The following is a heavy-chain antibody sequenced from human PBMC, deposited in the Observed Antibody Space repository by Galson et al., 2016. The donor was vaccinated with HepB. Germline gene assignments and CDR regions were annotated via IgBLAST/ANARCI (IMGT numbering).Heavy chain of an antibody. Sequence: SLRLSCAASGFTFSSYSMSWVRQAPGKGLEWVSAISGSGDRTYYTDSEKGRFTISRGNSKNTLYLQMSSLRAEDTAVYYCTKAGLKSYAQLWGQGTLVTVSS. CDR3: TKAGLKSYAQL. V-gene: IGHV3-23*01. CDR1: GFTFSSYS. J-gene: IGHJ4*02. D-gene: IGHD1-26*01. CDR2: ISGSGDRT.